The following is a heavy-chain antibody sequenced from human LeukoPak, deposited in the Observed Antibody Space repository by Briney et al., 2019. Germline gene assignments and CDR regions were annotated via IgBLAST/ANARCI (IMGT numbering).Heavy chain of an antibody. V-gene: IGHV1-69*02. CDR1: GGTFSSYT. CDR2: IIPILSIA. J-gene: IGHJ6*02. Sequence: SVKVSCAASGGTFSSYTISWVGQAPGQGLEWMGRIIPILSIANYAQKFQGRVTITADKSTSTAYMELSSLRAEDTAVYYCASPDLGDYSNSPQGYGMDVWGQGTTVTVSS. D-gene: IGHD4-11*01. CDR3: ASPDLGDYSNSPQGYGMDV.